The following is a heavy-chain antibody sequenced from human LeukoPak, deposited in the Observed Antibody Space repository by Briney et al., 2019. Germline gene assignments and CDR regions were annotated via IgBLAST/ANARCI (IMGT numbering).Heavy chain of an antibody. CDR1: GGSISSYY. J-gene: IGHJ4*02. CDR3: AKVTASGFFDY. V-gene: IGHV4-39*07. CDR2: IYYTGST. Sequence: SETLSLTCTVSGGSISSYYWGWVRQPPGKGLEWIASIYYTGSTYYNPSLKSRVTISLDASKKQFSLNLSSVTAADTAVYYCAKVTASGFFDYWGQGTLVTVSS. D-gene: IGHD2-21*02.